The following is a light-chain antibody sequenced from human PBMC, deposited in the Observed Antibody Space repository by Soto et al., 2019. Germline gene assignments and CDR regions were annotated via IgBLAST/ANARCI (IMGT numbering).Light chain of an antibody. Sequence: AIQMTQSPSSLSTSVGDRVTISCRASQGIRNDLGWYQQKPGKAPKLLIYAASILQSGVPSRFSGSGSGTDFTLTISSLQPEDFATYDCLQDYDYPLTFGGGTKVQIK. CDR3: LQDYDYPLT. CDR1: QGIRND. CDR2: AAS. V-gene: IGKV1-6*01. J-gene: IGKJ4*01.